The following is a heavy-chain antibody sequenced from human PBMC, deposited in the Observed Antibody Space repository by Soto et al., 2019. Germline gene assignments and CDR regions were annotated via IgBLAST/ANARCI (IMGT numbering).Heavy chain of an antibody. D-gene: IGHD3-22*01. CDR2: ITGSGGST. V-gene: IGHV3-23*01. J-gene: IGHJ4*02. CDR3: AKIRDSYDSSGYPPYFFDY. CDR1: GFTFSNYV. Sequence: EVQRLESGGGLVQPGGSLRLSCAASGFTFSNYVMNWVRQAPGKGLEWVSAITGSGGSTYYADSVKGRFTMSRNDPKNTLYLQMNRLRAADTAVYYCAKIRDSYDSSGYPPYFFDYWGQGTLVTVSS.